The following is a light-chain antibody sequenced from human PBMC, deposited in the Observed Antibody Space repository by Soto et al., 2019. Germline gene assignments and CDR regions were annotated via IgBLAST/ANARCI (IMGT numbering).Light chain of an antibody. CDR3: QQYNNWPPWT. J-gene: IGKJ1*01. V-gene: IGKV3D-20*02. Sequence: EIVLTQSPDTLSLSPGERATLSCRASQTVRNNYLAWYQQKPGQAPRLLIYDASSRATGIPDRFSGSGSGTDFTLTISSLEPEDFAVYYCQQYNNWPPWTFGQGTKVDI. CDR2: DAS. CDR1: QTVRNNY.